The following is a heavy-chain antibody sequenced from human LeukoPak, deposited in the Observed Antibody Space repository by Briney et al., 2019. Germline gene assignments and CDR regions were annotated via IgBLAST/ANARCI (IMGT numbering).Heavy chain of an antibody. J-gene: IGHJ2*01. CDR3: AKLVGDGYNYDWYFDL. CDR2: ISGSGGST. CDR1: GFTFSSYA. D-gene: IGHD5-24*01. V-gene: IGHV3-23*01. Sequence: GGSLRLSCAASGFTFSSYAMSWVRQAPGKGLEWVSAISGSGGSTYYADSVKGRFTISRDNSKNTLYLQMNSLRAEDTAVYYCAKLVGDGYNYDWYFDLWGRGTLVTVSS.